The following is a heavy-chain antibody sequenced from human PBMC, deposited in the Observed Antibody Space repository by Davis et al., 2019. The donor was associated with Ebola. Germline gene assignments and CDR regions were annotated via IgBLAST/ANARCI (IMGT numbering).Heavy chain of an antibody. CDR1: GASISSYY. D-gene: IGHD2/OR15-2a*01. V-gene: IGHV4-59*01. Sequence: GSLRLSCSVSGASISSYYWSWIRQAPGKGLEWIGFRYNSGSTNHNPSLQSRVIISIDTANKQISLKLSSVTAADTAIYYCAKDNRNIWSEVWGQGTMVTVSS. CDR2: RYNSGST. CDR3: AKDNRNIWSEV. J-gene: IGHJ3*01.